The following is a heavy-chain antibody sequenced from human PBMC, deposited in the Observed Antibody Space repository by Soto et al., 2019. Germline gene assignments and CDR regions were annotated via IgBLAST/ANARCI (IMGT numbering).Heavy chain of an antibody. J-gene: IGHJ4*02. CDR2: IYHSGST. V-gene: IGHV4-30-2*01. CDR1: GGSISSGGYS. CDR3: ARGSLRFRGFDY. Sequence: PSETLSLTCAVSGGSISSGGYSWSWIRQPPGKGLEWIGYIYHSGSTYYNPSLKSRVTISVDRSKNQFSLKLSSVTAADTAVYYCARGSLRFRGFDYWGQGTLVTVSS. D-gene: IGHD3-3*01.